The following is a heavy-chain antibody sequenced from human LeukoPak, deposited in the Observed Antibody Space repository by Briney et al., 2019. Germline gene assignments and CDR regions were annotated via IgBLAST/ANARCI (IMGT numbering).Heavy chain of an antibody. CDR3: ARVTVTTHFDY. CDR1: GGSISTGGYY. CDR2: IYYSGST. D-gene: IGHD4-17*01. V-gene: IGHV4-31*03. J-gene: IGHJ4*02. Sequence: PSETLSLTCTVSGGSISTGGYYWSCIRQHPGKGLEWIGYIYYSGSTYYNPSLKSRVTISVDTSKNQFSLKLSSVTAADTAVYYCARVTVTTHFDYWGQGTLVTVSS.